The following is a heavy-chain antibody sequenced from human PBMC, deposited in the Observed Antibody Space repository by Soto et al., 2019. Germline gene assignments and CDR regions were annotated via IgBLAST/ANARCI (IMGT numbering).Heavy chain of an antibody. D-gene: IGHD3-10*02. V-gene: IGHV1-3*01. CDR3: GRDQSGIGYYVDWFDP. J-gene: IGHJ5*02. CDR2: INAGNGNT. CDR1: GYTVNSHA. Sequence: QVQFMQSGAEVKKPGASVKVSCKASGYTVNSHAIHWVRQAPGQRPEWLGWINAGNGNTYYSEKFEGRVTFTRDTAATTENMELTSLTSEDTAIYYCGRDQSGIGYYVDWFDPWGQGTLVTVSS.